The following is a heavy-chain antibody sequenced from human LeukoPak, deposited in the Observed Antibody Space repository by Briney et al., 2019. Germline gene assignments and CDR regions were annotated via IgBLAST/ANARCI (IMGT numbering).Heavy chain of an antibody. V-gene: IGHV4-4*07. D-gene: IGHD2-21*01. CDR2: VYISGST. CDR3: ARDLWSQFPDSMDV. Sequence: PSETLSLTCTVSDGSISSYYWSWIRQPAGKGLEWVGRVYISGSTNYNPSLKSRVTMSVDTSKNQFSLKLSSVTAADTAVYYCARDLWSQFPDSMDVWGQGTTVTVSS. J-gene: IGHJ6*02. CDR1: DGSISSYY.